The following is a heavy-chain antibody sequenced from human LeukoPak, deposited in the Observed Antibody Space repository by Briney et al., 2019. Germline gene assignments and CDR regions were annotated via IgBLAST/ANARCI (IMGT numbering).Heavy chain of an antibody. D-gene: IGHD6-13*01. Sequence: GGSLRLSCAASGFTFSDYYMSWIRQAPGKGLEWVSYISSSGSTIYYADSVKGRFTIPRDNAKNSLYLQMNSLRAEDTAVYYCARVRYSSSWINYWGQGTLVTVSS. CDR2: ISSSGSTI. J-gene: IGHJ4*02. CDR3: ARVRYSSSWINY. V-gene: IGHV3-11*01. CDR1: GFTFSDYY.